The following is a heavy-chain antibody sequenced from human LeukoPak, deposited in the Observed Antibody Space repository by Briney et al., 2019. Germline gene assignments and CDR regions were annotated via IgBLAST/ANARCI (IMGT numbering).Heavy chain of an antibody. V-gene: IGHV3-21*01. CDR2: ISSSSSYI. CDR1: GFTSSSYS. CDR3: ARGGELLPFDY. D-gene: IGHD1-7*01. J-gene: IGHJ4*02. Sequence: GGSLRLSCAASGFTSSSYSMNWVRQAPGKGLEWVSSISSSSSYIYYADSVKGRSTISRDNAKNSLYLQMNSLRAEDTAVYYCARGGELLPFDYWGQGTLVTVSS.